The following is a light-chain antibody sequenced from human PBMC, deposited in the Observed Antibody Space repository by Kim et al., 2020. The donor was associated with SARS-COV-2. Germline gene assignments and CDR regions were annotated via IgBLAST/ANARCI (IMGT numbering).Light chain of an antibody. Sequence: EIVMTQSPATLSVSPGERATLSCRASQSVRSNLAWYHQKPGQAHRLLIYGASTRATGIPARFSGGGSGTEFTLTINSLQSEDFAVYYCQQYNNRALTFGRGTSLEIK. J-gene: IGKJ4*01. CDR3: QQYNNRALT. CDR1: QSVRSN. V-gene: IGKV3-15*01. CDR2: GAS.